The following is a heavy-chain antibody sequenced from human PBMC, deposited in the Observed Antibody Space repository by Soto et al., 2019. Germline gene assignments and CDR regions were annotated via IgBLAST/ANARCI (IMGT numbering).Heavy chain of an antibody. J-gene: IGHJ5*02. D-gene: IGHD6-19*01. V-gene: IGHV3-23*01. CDR3: AKDGRLGPRYSSAGGNWFDP. CDR2: ISGSGGST. Sequence: RRLSCAASGFTFSSYAMSWVRQAPGKGLEWVSAISGSGGSTYYADSVKGRFTISRDNSKNTLYLQMNSLRAEDTAVYYCAKDGRLGPRYSSAGGNWFDPWGQGTLVTVSS. CDR1: GFTFSSYA.